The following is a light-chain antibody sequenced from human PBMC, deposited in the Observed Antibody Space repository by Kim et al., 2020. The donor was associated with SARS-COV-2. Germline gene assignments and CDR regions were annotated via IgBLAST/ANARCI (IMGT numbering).Light chain of an antibody. CDR2: GAS. J-gene: IGKJ1*01. V-gene: IGKV3-20*01. CDR1: QSVSSSY. Sequence: EIVLTQSPGTLSLSPGERATLSCRASQSVSSSYLAWYQQKPGKAPRLLIYGASSRATGVPDRFSGSGSGTDFTLTITRLEPEDFAVYYCQQYGNSPHTFGQGTKVDIE. CDR3: QQYGNSPHT.